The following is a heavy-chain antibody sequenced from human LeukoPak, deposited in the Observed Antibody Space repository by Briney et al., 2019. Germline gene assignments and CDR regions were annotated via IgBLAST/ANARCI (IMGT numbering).Heavy chain of an antibody. D-gene: IGHD3-22*01. J-gene: IGHJ4*02. CDR1: GFTFSGYA. V-gene: IGHV3-23*01. CDR2: ISGSGGST. Sequence: GGSLRLSCAASGFTFSGYAMSWVRQAPGKGLEWVSAISGSGGSTYYADSVKGRFTISRDNSKNTLYLQMNSLRAEDTAVYYCAKDSFRYYDSSGYYQNYFDYWGQGTLVTVSS. CDR3: AKDSFRYYDSSGYYQNYFDY.